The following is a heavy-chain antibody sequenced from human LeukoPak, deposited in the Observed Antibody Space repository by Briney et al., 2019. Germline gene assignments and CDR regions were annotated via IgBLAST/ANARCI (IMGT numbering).Heavy chain of an antibody. CDR2: ISYGGSNK. CDR1: GFTFSSYG. Sequence: GGSLRLSCAASGFTFSSYGMHWVRQAPGKGLEWVAVISYGGSNKYYADSVKGRFTISRDNSKNTLYLQMNSLRAEDTAVYYCAKDRWDGGNRLPDYWGQGTLVTVSS. V-gene: IGHV3-30*18. J-gene: IGHJ4*02. D-gene: IGHD4-23*01. CDR3: AKDRWDGGNRLPDY.